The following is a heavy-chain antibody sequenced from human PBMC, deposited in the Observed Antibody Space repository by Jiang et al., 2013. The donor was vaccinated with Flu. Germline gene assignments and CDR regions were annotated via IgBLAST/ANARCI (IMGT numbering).Heavy chain of an antibody. Sequence: EVQLLESGGGLVKPGGSLRLSCAASGFTFSSYSMNWVRQAPGKGLEWVSSISSSSSYIYYADSVKGRFTISRDNAKNSLYLQMNSLRAEDTAVYYCARDGIAAAGAGWFDPWGQGTLVTV. J-gene: IGHJ5*02. D-gene: IGHD6-13*01. CDR1: GFTFSSYS. V-gene: IGHV3-21*01. CDR3: ARDGIAAAGAGWFDP. CDR2: ISSSSSYI.